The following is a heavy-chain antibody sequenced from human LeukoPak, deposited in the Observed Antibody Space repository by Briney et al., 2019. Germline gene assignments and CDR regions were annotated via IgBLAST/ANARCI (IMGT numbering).Heavy chain of an antibody. CDR1: GFTFTNYA. Sequence: GGSLRLSCVASGFTFTNYAMRWVRQAPGKGLEWVSAISDTGGSAYYADSVRGRFTISRDNSKNTLYLQMNSLRAEDTAVYYCTKGTMMTYRAFHMWSQGTMVTVSS. CDR3: TKGTMMTYRAFHM. V-gene: IGHV3-23*01. CDR2: ISDTGGSA. J-gene: IGHJ3*02. D-gene: IGHD3-22*01.